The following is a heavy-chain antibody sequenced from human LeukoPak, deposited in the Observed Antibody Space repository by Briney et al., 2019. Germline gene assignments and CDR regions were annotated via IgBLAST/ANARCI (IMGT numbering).Heavy chain of an antibody. D-gene: IGHD5-18*01. J-gene: IGHJ3*02. CDR2: IKQDGGEK. V-gene: IGHV3-7*01. CDR3: ARVGYTGIISSPHDAFDI. Sequence: GGSLRLSCAASGFTFSSYWMSWVRQAPGKGLEWVANIKQDGGEKYYVDSVKGRFTISRDNAKNSLHLQMNSLRAEDTALYYCARVGYTGIISSPHDAFDIWGQGTMVTVSS. CDR1: GFTFSSYW.